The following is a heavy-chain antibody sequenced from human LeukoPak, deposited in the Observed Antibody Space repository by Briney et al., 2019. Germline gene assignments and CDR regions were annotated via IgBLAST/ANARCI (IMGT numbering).Heavy chain of an antibody. Sequence: GGSLRLSCAASGFTFSSYSMNWVRQAPGKGLEWVSCISGSSSYIYSADSVKGRFTISRHNAKNSLYLQMNSLRAEDTAVYYCARQTGSGLFILPGGQGTLVTVSS. D-gene: IGHD3/OR15-3a*01. CDR3: ARQTGSGLFILP. J-gene: IGHJ4*02. V-gene: IGHV3-21*01. CDR2: ISGSSSYI. CDR1: GFTFSSYS.